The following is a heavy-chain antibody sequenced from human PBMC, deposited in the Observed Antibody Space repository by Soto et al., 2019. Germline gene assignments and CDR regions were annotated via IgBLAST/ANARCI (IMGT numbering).Heavy chain of an antibody. CDR2: TIPLFGTA. Sequence: QVQLVQSGAEVKKPGSSVNVSCQASGDTFTMYSITWLRQAPGQGLEWMGATIPLFGTANYAQKFQGRVTITADKSTSTVYMDLSRLRSDDTAVYYCAQIRVFGVLGGSNYNYGMDVWGLGTTVTVSS. V-gene: IGHV1-69*06. J-gene: IGHJ6*01. D-gene: IGHD3-3*01. CDR3: AQIRVFGVLGGSNYNYGMDV. CDR1: GDTFTMYS.